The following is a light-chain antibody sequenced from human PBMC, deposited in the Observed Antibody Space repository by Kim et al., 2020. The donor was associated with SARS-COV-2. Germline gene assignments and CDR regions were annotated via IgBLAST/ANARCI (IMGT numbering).Light chain of an antibody. V-gene: IGLV3-1*01. CDR2: QDS. CDR1: KLGDKY. CDR3: QAWDSSTVV. J-gene: IGLJ2*01. Sequence: SYELTQPPSVSVSPGQTASITCSGDKLGDKYACWYQHKPGQSPVLVIYQDSKRPSGIPERFSGSNSGNTATLTISGTQSMEEADYYCQAWDSSTVVFGGG.